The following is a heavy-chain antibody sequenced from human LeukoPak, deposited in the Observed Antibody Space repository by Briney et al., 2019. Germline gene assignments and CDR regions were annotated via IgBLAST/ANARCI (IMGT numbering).Heavy chain of an antibody. D-gene: IGHD4-11*01. CDR2: IYYSGST. Sequence: SETLSLTCTVSGGSISSGDYYWSWIRQPPGKGLEWIGYIYYSGSTYYNPSPKSRVTISVDTSKNQFSLKLSSVTAADTAVYYCARSRYRPRLYFDYWGQGTLVTVSS. CDR3: ARSRYRPRLYFDY. CDR1: GGSISSGDYY. V-gene: IGHV4-30-4*08. J-gene: IGHJ4*02.